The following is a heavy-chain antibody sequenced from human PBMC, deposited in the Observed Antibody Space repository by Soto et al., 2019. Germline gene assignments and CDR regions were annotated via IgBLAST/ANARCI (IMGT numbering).Heavy chain of an antibody. V-gene: IGHV3-23*01. CDR3: AKVSLWFGESPLGY. J-gene: IGHJ4*02. D-gene: IGHD3-10*01. CDR1: GFTFSSYA. CDR2: ISGSGGST. Sequence: GGSLRLSCAASGFTFSSYAMSWVRQAPGKGLEWVSAISGSGGSTYYADSVKGRFTISRDNSKNTLYLQMNSLRAEDTAVYYCAKVSLWFGESPLGYWGQGTLVTVSS.